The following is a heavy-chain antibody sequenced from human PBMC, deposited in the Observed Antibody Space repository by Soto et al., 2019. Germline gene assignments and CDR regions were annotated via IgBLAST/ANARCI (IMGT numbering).Heavy chain of an antibody. CDR2: INPTGDRT. CDR1: GYTFTSHY. D-gene: IGHD3-22*01. Sequence: ASVKVSCKASGYTFTSHYMHWVRQAPGQGLEWMGLINPTGDRTIYSHKFQGRVTLTRDTSTSTDYMELSSLRSEDTAVYYCARDDYDSSGTDYWG. CDR3: ARDDYDSSGTDY. V-gene: IGHV1-46*01. J-gene: IGHJ4*01.